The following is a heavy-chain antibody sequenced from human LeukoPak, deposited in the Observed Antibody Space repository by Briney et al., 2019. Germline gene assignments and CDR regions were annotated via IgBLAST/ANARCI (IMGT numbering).Heavy chain of an antibody. CDR1: GFTFSSYS. Sequence: PGGSLRLSCAASGFTFSSYSMNWVRQAPGKGLEWVSSISSSSSYIYYADSVKGRFTISRDNSKNTLYLQMNSLRAEDTAVYYCAQGCSSTSCYGVWGQGTLVTVSS. J-gene: IGHJ4*02. CDR2: ISSSSSYI. CDR3: AQGCSSTSCYGV. D-gene: IGHD2-2*01. V-gene: IGHV3-21*04.